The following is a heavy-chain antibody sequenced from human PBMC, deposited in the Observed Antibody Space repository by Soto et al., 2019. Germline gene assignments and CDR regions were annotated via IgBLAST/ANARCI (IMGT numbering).Heavy chain of an antibody. CDR2: ISGSGGST. V-gene: IGHV3-23*01. CDR1: GFTFSSYA. J-gene: IGHJ3*02. D-gene: IGHD3-10*02. Sequence: GGSLRLSCAASGFTFSSYAMSWVRQAPGKGLEWVSAISGSGGSTYYADSVKGRFTISRDNSKNTLYLQMNSLRAEDTAVYYCAKDRRGQGTLFGSYDAFDIWGQGTMVTVSS. CDR3: AKDRRGQGTLFGSYDAFDI.